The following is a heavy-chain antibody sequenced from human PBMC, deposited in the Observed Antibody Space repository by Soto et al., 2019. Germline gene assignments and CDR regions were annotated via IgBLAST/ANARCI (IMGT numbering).Heavy chain of an antibody. D-gene: IGHD2-21*02. CDR3: ARRGCDSIFGSLDY. V-gene: IGHV4-4*02. J-gene: IGHJ4*02. CDR2: IYSAGST. Sequence: QVQLPESGQGLVKPSGTLSPTCAVSGGSISSGDWCWSWVRQSPGKGLEWLGEIYSAGSTTYNPSLKSRVTISADKSESQFSLRLSSGTAADTAVYYWARRGCDSIFGSLDYWGQGALVTVSS. CDR1: GGSISSGDW.